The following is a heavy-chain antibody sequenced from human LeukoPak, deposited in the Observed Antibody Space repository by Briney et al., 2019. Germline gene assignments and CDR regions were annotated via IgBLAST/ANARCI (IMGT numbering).Heavy chain of an antibody. CDR2: ISAYNGNT. D-gene: IGHD5-24*01. Sequence: GSVKVSCKASGYTFTSYGISWVRQAPGQGLGWMGWISAYNGNTNYAQKLQGRVTMTTDTSTSTAYMELRSLRSDDTAVYYCAGAPFSATIDYWGQGTLVTVSS. CDR1: GYTFTSYG. V-gene: IGHV1-18*01. J-gene: IGHJ4*02. CDR3: AGAPFSATIDY.